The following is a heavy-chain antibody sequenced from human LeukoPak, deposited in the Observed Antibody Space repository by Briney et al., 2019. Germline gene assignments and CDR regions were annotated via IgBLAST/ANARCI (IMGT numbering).Heavy chain of an antibody. Sequence: KSGGSLRPSCAASGFTFSSYAMSWVRQAPGKGLKWVSSISRGGNSIYYAESVKGRFTISRDNAKNSLYLQMNTLRAEDTALYYCARDQFLDYRGQGTLVTVSS. CDR3: ARDQFLDY. V-gene: IGHV3-21*04. CDR1: GFTFSSYA. CDR2: ISRGGNSI. J-gene: IGHJ4*02.